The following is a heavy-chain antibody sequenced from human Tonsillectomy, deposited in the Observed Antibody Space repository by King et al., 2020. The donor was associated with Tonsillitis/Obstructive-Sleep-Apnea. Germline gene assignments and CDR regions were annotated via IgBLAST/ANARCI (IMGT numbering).Heavy chain of an antibody. CDR1: GGSFSGYN. Sequence: VQLQQWGAGLLKPSETLSLTCAVYGGSFSGYNWSWIRQPPGKGLEWIGEINHSGSTNYNPSLKSRVTISVDTSKNQFSLKLSSVTAADTAVYYCAREGEGNHGTVDYWGQGTLVTVSS. D-gene: IGHD3-16*01. J-gene: IGHJ4*02. V-gene: IGHV4-34*01. CDR3: AREGEGNHGTVDY. CDR2: INHSGST.